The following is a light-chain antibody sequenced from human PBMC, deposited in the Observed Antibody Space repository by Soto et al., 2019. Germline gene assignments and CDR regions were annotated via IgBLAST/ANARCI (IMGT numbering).Light chain of an antibody. V-gene: IGKV3-20*01. Sequence: EIVLTQSPDTLSLSPGERATLSCRSSQSVSSSYLAWYQQKPGQAPRLLIYGASSRATGIPDRFSGSGSGTDFTPTISRLEPGDFAVYYCQQYGSSPPTWTFGQGTKVDIK. CDR1: QSVSSSY. CDR3: QQYGSSPPTWT. J-gene: IGKJ1*01. CDR2: GAS.